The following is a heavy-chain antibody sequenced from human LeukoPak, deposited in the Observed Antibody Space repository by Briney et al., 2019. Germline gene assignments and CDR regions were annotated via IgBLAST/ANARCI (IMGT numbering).Heavy chain of an antibody. Sequence: GRSLRLSCAASGFTFSSYAMHWVRQAPGKGREWVAVISYDGSNKYYADSVKGRFTISRDNSKNTLYLQMNSLRAEDTAVYYCARDAFAGTCDYCGQGTLVTVSS. V-gene: IGHV3-30*01. D-gene: IGHD1-26*01. J-gene: IGHJ4*02. CDR1: GFTFSSYA. CDR3: ARDAFAGTCDY. CDR2: ISYDGSNK.